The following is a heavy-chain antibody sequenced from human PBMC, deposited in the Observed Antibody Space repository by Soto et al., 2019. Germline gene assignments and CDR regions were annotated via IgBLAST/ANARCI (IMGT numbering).Heavy chain of an antibody. D-gene: IGHD3-16*02. V-gene: IGHV3-15*01. CDR1: GGPFSHLW. CDR2: IKSRRAGETT. CDR3: TTDRPYTGGGVIVT. J-gene: IGHJ3*01. Sequence: EVQLVESGGGLVKPGGPLRLPWQASGGPFSHLWWTWFPKARGKGPEGVGRIKSRRAGETTDYLAPVRGRFTISRDDSKNTLFLQMNSLKIEDTAVYYCTTDRPYTGGGVIVTWGQGTLVTVSS.